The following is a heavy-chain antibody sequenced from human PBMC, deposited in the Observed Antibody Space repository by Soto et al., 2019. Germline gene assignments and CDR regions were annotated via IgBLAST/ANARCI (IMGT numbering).Heavy chain of an antibody. V-gene: IGHV3-43*01. CDR2: ISWDGGST. CDR1: GFTFDDYT. D-gene: IGHD3-16*01. Sequence: LRLSCAASGFTFDDYTMHWVRQAPGKGLEWVSLISWDGGSTYYADSVKGRFTISRDNSKNSLYLQMNSLRTEDTALYYCAKDRPRLDGMDVWGQGTTVTVSS. J-gene: IGHJ6*02. CDR3: AKDRPRLDGMDV.